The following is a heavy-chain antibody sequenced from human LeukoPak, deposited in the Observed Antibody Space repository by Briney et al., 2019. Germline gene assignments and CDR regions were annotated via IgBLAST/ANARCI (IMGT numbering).Heavy chain of an antibody. CDR2: IVVGSGNT. D-gene: IGHD4-23*01. CDR1: GFTFTSSA. J-gene: IGHJ4*02. V-gene: IGHV1-58*02. CDR3: AADGDYGGNSFI. Sequence: SVNVSCKASGFTFTSSAMQWVRQARGQRLEWIGWIVVGSGNTNYAQKFQERVTITRDMSTSTAYMELSSLRSEDTAVYYCAADGDYGGNSFIWGQGTLVTVSS.